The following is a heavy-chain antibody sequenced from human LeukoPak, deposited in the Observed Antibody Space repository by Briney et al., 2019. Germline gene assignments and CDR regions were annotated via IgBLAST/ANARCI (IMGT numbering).Heavy chain of an antibody. CDR1: GFTVSNNF. D-gene: IGHD5/OR15-5a*01. V-gene: IGHV3-53*01. Sequence: GGSLRLSCAASGFTVSNNFMYWVRQAPGKGLEWVSVIHSDGNTLYADSVEGRFTISRDNFKNTVYLQMSSLRAEDTAVYYCAREDNRGVYDDGFDIWGQGTVVTVSS. J-gene: IGHJ3*02. CDR2: IHSDGNT. CDR3: AREDNRGVYDDGFDI.